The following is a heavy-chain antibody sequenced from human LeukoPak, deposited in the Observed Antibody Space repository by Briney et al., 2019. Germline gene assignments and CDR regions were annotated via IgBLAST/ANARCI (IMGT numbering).Heavy chain of an antibody. V-gene: IGHV1-2*02. CDR2: INPNSGGT. J-gene: IGHJ6*02. Sequence: ASVKVSCKASGYTFTGHYMHWVRQAPGQGLEWMGWINPNSGGTNYAQKFQGRVTMTRDTSISTAYMELSSLRSEDTAVYYCARNLRERWLSYYGMDVWGQGTTVTVSS. CDR3: ARNLRERWLSYYGMDV. D-gene: IGHD6-19*01. CDR1: GYTFTGHY.